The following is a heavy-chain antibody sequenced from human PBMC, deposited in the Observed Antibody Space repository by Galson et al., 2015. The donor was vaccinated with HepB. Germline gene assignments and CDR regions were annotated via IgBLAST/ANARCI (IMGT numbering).Heavy chain of an antibody. Sequence: SLRLSCAASGFTFSSYAMHWVRQAPGKGLEWVAVISYDGSNKYYADSVKGRFTISRDNSKNTLYLQMNSLRAEDTAVYYCARTSEEADYYDSSGYYDYWGQGTLVTVSS. CDR2: ISYDGSNK. CDR1: GFTFSSYA. D-gene: IGHD3-22*01. V-gene: IGHV3-30-3*01. J-gene: IGHJ4*02. CDR3: ARTSEEADYYDSSGYYDY.